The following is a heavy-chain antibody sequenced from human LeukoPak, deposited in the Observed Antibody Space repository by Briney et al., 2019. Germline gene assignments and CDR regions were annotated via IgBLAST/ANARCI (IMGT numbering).Heavy chain of an antibody. D-gene: IGHD1-26*01. CDR3: ARSHRGSNSLSFDI. J-gene: IGHJ3*02. CDR1: GFTVSSSY. V-gene: IGHV3-53*01. CDR2: LYSGGST. Sequence: PGGSLRLSRAASGFTVSSSYMSWVRQAPGKGLEWVSVLYSGGSTYYADSVKGRFTISRDNSKNTLYLRMNSLRAEDTAVYYCARSHRGSNSLSFDIRGQGTKVTVSS.